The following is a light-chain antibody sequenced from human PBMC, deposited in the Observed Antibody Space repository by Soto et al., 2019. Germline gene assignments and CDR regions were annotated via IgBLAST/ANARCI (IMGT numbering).Light chain of an antibody. CDR2: YDD. J-gene: IGLJ3*02. CDR1: SSNIGNNA. CDR3: AAWDDSLKVWV. Sequence: QSVLTQPPSVSGAPRQRVTISCSGSSSNIGNNAVNWYQQLPGKAPKLLIYYDDLLPSGGSDRFSGSKSGTSASLAISGLQFEDEADYYCAAWDDSLKVWVFGGGTKLTVL. V-gene: IGLV1-36*01.